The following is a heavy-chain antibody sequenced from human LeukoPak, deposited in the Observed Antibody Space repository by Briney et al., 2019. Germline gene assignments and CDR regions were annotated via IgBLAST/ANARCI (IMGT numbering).Heavy chain of an antibody. Sequence: SETLSLTCAVFGGSFSGYFWSWVRQPPGKGLEWIGGIYYSGSTYYNPSLKSRVTISVDTSKNQFSLKLSSVTAADTAVYYCARAAARAYYDYVWGSYRLDYWGQGTLVTVSS. CDR1: GGSFSGYF. CDR2: IYYSGST. D-gene: IGHD3-16*02. V-gene: IGHV4-34*01. J-gene: IGHJ4*02. CDR3: ARAAARAYYDYVWGSYRLDY.